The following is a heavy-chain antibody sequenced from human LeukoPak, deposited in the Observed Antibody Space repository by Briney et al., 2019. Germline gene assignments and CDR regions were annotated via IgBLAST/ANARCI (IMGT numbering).Heavy chain of an antibody. V-gene: IGHV3-23*01. J-gene: IGHJ4*02. CDR1: GFTLTTYA. CDR2: ISGSGGST. Sequence: GGSLRLSCAASGFTLTTYAMTWVRQAPGKGLEWVSVISGSGGSTYYADSVKGRFTISRDNSKNTLYVQMNSLRAEDTAVYHCAKGSSTSYYEALDYWGQGTLVTVSS. D-gene: IGHD2-2*01. CDR3: AKGSSTSYYEALDY.